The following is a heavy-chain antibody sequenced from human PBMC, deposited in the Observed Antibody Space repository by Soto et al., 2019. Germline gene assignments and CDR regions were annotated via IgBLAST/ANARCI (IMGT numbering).Heavy chain of an antibody. D-gene: IGHD6-19*01. CDR2: ISYDGSNK. J-gene: IGHJ4*02. CDR1: GFTFSSYA. CDR3: ARDVFSGGPLGY. V-gene: IGHV3-30-3*01. Sequence: QVQLVESGGGVVQPGRSLRLSCAASGFTFSSYAMHWVRQAPGKGLEWVAVISYDGSNKYYADSVKGRFTISRDNSKNTLYLQMNSLRAEDTAVYYCARDVFSGGPLGYWGQGTLVTVSS.